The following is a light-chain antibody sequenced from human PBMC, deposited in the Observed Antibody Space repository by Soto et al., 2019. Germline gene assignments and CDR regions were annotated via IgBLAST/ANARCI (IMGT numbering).Light chain of an antibody. J-gene: IGKJ1*01. CDR2: AAS. CDR3: QQSYSTTWT. V-gene: IGKV1-39*01. CDR1: QSISSF. Sequence: DIHMTHAPSSRSASLCDRVTITCLASQSISSFLNWYLQKPGKAPKLLIYAASSLQSGVPSRFSGSGSETDFTLTISSLQPEDFATYSCQQSYSTTWTFGQGTKVDIK.